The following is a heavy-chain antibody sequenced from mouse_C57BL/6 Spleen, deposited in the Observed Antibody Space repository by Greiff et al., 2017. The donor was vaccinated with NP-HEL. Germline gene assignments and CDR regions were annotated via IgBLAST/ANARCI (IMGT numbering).Heavy chain of an antibody. Sequence: EVMLVESEGGLVQPGSSMKLSCTASGFTFSDYYMAWVRQVPEKGLEWVANINYDGSSTYYLDSLKSRFIISRDNAKNILYLQMSSLKSEDTATYECARDGWRSPFADWGKGTLVTVSA. CDR1: GFTFSDYY. D-gene: IGHD1-1*02. CDR2: INYDGSST. J-gene: IGHJ3*01. V-gene: IGHV5-16*01. CDR3: ARDGWRSPFAD.